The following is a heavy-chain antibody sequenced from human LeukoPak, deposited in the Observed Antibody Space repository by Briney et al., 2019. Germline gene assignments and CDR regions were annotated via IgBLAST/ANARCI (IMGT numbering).Heavy chain of an antibody. J-gene: IGHJ4*02. Sequence: GGSLRLSCAASGFTFGSYAMHWVRQAPGKGLEWVAVISYDGSNKYYADSVKGRFTISRDNSKNTLHLQMNSLRAEDTAVYYCARAMQAYYDFWSDPTLFLGYWGQGTLVTVSS. CDR2: ISYDGSNK. CDR3: ARAMQAYYDFWSDPTLFLGY. CDR1: GFTFGSYA. V-gene: IGHV3-30*01. D-gene: IGHD3-3*01.